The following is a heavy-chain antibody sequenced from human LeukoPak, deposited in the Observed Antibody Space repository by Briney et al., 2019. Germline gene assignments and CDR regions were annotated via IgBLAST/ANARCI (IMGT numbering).Heavy chain of an antibody. CDR1: GGSVSSGSYY. J-gene: IGHJ4*02. V-gene: IGHV4-61*01. CDR3: AREVGIAARPFDY. Sequence: SETLSLTCTVSGGSVSSGSYYWSWIRQPPGKGLEWIGYIYYSGSTNYNPSLKSRVTISVNTSKNQFSLKLSSVTAADTAVYYCAREVGIAARPFDYWGQGTLVTVSS. D-gene: IGHD6-6*01. CDR2: IYYSGST.